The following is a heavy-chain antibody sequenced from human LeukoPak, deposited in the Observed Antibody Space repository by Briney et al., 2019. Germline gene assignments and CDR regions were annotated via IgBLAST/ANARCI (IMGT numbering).Heavy chain of an antibody. CDR1: GFTFSSYS. CDR2: ISSSSSYI. CDR3: ARADCAAFDI. V-gene: IGHV3-21*01. J-gene: IGHJ3*02. D-gene: IGHD2-21*01. Sequence: GGSLRLSCAASGFTFSSYSMNWVRQAPGKGLEWVSSISSSSSYIYCADSVKGRFTISRDNAKNSLYLQMNSLRAEDTAVYYCARADCAAFDIWGQGTMVTVSS.